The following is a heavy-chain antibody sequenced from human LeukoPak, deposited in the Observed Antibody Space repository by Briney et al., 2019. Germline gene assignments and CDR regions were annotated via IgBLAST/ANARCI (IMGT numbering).Heavy chain of an antibody. V-gene: IGHV3-9*01. CDR2: ISWNSGSI. J-gene: IGHJ4*02. D-gene: IGHD3-22*01. Sequence: GGSLRLSCAASGFTFDDYAMHWVRQAPGKGLEWVSGISWNSGSIGYADSVKGRFTISRDNAKNSLYLQMNSLRTEDTALYYCAKALTPIDSSGYLDYWGQGTLVTVSS. CDR3: AKALTPIDSSGYLDY. CDR1: GFTFDDYA.